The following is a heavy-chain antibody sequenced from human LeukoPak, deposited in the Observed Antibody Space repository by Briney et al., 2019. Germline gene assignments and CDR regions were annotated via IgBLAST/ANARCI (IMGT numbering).Heavy chain of an antibody. CDR1: GGSISSYY. CDR2: IYTSGST. D-gene: IGHD3-22*01. J-gene: IGHJ4*02. Sequence: SETLSLTCSVSGGSISSYYWSWIRQPAGKGLEWIGRIYTSGSTNYNPSLKSRVTISVDTSKNQFSLKLSSVTAADTAVYYCARAAYYSDTSGYYHFDYWGQGTLVTVSS. V-gene: IGHV4-4*07. CDR3: ARAAYYSDTSGYYHFDY.